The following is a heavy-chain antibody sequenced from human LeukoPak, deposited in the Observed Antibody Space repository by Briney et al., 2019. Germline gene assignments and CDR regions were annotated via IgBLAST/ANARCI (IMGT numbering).Heavy chain of an antibody. Sequence: AGGSLRLSCAASGFTFSSFPMSWVRQAPGTGLEWVSIIGGNGGGTYYADSVKGRFTISRDNSKNTLYLQMNSLKAEDTARYYCANWDGSYSSGWYDFWGQGTLVTVSS. D-gene: IGHD6-25*01. V-gene: IGHV3-23*01. CDR2: IGGNGGGT. J-gene: IGHJ5*01. CDR1: GFTFSSFP. CDR3: ANWDGSYSSGWYDF.